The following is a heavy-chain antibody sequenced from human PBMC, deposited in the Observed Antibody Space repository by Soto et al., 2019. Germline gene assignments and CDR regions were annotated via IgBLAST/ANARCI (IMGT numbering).Heavy chain of an antibody. D-gene: IGHD3-10*01. CDR2: IDPRSGGT. Sequence: HVQLVQSGTKVKKPGASVRVSCMVSGYPFTTYYIHWVRQAPGQGLEWMGWIDPRSGGTVYEQKFQGRVTMTRDTTISTVYMDLSGLTSDDTALYSCATDDYGIVPYWGQGSLVTVSS. CDR1: GYPFTTYY. J-gene: IGHJ4*02. CDR3: ATDDYGIVPY. V-gene: IGHV1-2*02.